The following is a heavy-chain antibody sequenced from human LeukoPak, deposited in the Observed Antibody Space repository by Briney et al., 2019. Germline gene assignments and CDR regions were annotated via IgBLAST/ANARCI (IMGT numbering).Heavy chain of an antibody. J-gene: IGHJ3*02. CDR1: GXTFSAYA. Sequence: GGSLRLSWSASGXTFSAYAVYWVRQAPGKGLEYVSGISNNGGSSFYADSVKGRFTISRDNSKNTLYLQMSSLRAEDTAVYYCVKALTDDAFDIWGQGTMVTVSS. CDR3: VKALTDDAFDI. V-gene: IGHV3-64D*09. CDR2: ISNNGGSS.